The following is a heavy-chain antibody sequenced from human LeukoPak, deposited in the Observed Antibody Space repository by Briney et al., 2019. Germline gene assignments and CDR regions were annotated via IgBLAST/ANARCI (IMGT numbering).Heavy chain of an antibody. D-gene: IGHD3-10*01. CDR1: GGSIRSSYYY. J-gene: IGHJ5*02. CDR3: ARTRTYYYGSGSYRWFDP. V-gene: IGHV4-39*01. Sequence: SETLSLTCTVSGGSIRSSYYYWGWIRQPPGKGLEWIGSIYDSGSTYYNPSLKSRVTISVDTSKNQFSLKLNSVTAADTAVYYCARTRTYYYGSGSYRWFDPWGQGTLVTVSS. CDR2: IYDSGST.